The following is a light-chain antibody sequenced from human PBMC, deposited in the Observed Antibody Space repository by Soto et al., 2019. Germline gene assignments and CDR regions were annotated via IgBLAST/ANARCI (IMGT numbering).Light chain of an antibody. Sequence: DIQMTQSPSSLSASVGDRATITCRASQRISSYLNWYQQKPGKAPKLLIYAASSLQSGVPSRFSGSGSGTDFTLTISTLQPEDFATYYCQQSYSTPITFGQGTRLEIK. CDR3: QQSYSTPIT. J-gene: IGKJ5*01. CDR2: AAS. CDR1: QRISSY. V-gene: IGKV1-39*01.